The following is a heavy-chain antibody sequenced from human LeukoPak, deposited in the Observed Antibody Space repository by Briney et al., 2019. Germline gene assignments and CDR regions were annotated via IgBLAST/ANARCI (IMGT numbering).Heavy chain of an antibody. CDR3: ARERGTLAVAGDAFDI. Sequence: ASVKVSCKASGYTFTGYYMQWVRQAPGQGLEWMGWIKPNSGGTKYAQKFQGRVTMTRDTSINTAYMEVRRLTSDDTAVYYCARERGTLAVAGDAFDIWGQGTMVTVSS. V-gene: IGHV1-2*02. CDR2: IKPNSGGT. J-gene: IGHJ3*02. CDR1: GYTFTGYY. D-gene: IGHD6-19*01.